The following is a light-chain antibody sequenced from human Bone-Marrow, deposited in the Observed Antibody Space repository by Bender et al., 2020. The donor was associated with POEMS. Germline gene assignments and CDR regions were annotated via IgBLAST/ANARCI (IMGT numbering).Light chain of an antibody. CDR1: SSDVGGHNY. Sequence: QSALTQPASVSGSPGQSITISCTGTSSDVGGHNYVSWYQHHPGKAPKLLICDVRNRPSGVSNRFSGSKSGNTASLTISGLQAEDEADYYCCSYAGSRVFGGGTKLTVL. CDR2: DVR. CDR3: CSYAGSRV. J-gene: IGLJ2*01. V-gene: IGLV2-14*03.